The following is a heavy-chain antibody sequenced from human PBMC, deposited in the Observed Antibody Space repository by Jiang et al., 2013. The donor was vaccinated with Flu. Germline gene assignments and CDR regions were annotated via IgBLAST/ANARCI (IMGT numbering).Heavy chain of an antibody. CDR2: INHSGST. CDR3: ARGRRMVRGVTLFDY. CDR1: GGSFSGYY. V-gene: IGHV4-34*01. Sequence: LLKPSETLSLTCAVYGGSFSGYYWSWIRQPPGKGLEWIGEINHSGSTNYNPSLKSRVTISVDTSKNQFSLKLSSVTAADTAVYYCARGRRMVRGVTLFDYWGQGTLVTVSS. J-gene: IGHJ4*02. D-gene: IGHD3-10*01.